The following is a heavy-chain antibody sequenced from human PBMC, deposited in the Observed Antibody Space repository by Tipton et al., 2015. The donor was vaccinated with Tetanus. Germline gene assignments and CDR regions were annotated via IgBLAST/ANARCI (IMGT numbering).Heavy chain of an antibody. D-gene: IGHD5-12*01. CDR3: VRGRGLGAYSFGFEH. J-gene: IGHJ4*02. CDR2: IYQTDST. CDR1: GASFSDYY. V-gene: IGHV4-34*01. Sequence: TLSLTCAVYGASFSDYYWSWIRQAPGKGLEWLGYIYQTDSTYYNPSVTRRLTLSLQRSKNQVSLNLISVTAADTAVYYCVRGRGLGAYSFGFEHWGQGALVTVSS.